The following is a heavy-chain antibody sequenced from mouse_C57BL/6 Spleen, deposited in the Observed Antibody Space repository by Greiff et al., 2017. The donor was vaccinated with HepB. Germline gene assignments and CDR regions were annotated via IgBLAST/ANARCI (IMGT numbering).Heavy chain of an antibody. CDR1: GYTFTDYE. CDR2: IDPETGGT. V-gene: IGHV1-15*01. J-gene: IGHJ4*01. CDR3: TRNGYSYYYAMDY. D-gene: IGHD2-3*01. Sequence: LVESGAELVRPGASVTLSCKASGYTFTDYEMHWVKQTPVHGLEWIGAIDPETGGTAYNQKFKGKAILTADKSSSTAYMELRSLTSEDSAVYYCTRNGYSYYYAMDYWGQGTSVTVSS.